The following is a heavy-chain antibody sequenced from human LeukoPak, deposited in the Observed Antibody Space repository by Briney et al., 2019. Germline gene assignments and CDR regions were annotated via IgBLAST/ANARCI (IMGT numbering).Heavy chain of an antibody. D-gene: IGHD2/OR15-2a*01. Sequence: GGSLRLSCAASGFTFSSYSLNWVRQAPGKGLEWVSSISSSSSYIYYADSVKGRFTVSRDNAKNSLYLQMNSLRAEDTAIYYCARDYQYGYSTNWYHLAQIDYWGQGTLVTVSS. V-gene: IGHV3-21*01. CDR1: GFTFSSYS. J-gene: IGHJ4*02. CDR2: ISSSSSYI. CDR3: ARDYQYGYSTNWYHLAQIDY.